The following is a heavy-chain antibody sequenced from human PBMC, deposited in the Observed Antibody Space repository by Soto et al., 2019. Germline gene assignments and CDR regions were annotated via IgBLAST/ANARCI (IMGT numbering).Heavy chain of an antibody. J-gene: IGHJ4*02. CDR2: ISDSGGDT. Sequence: HPGGSLRLSCAASGFTFGTYAMTWVRQSPGKGLEWVSYISDSGGDTYYTDSVKGRFTFSRDNSKNTLYLQMNSLRVEDTAVYYCAKAPLIRGVVPAFDYWGQGTLVTVSS. V-gene: IGHV3-23*01. CDR3: AKAPLIRGVVPAFDY. CDR1: GFTFGTYA. D-gene: IGHD3-10*01.